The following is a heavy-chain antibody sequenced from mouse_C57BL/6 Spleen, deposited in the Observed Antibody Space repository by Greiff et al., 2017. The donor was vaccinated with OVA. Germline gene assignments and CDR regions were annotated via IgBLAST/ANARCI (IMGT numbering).Heavy chain of an antibody. CDR2: INPNNGGT. V-gene: IGHV1-26*01. D-gene: IGHD2-5*01. CDR1: GYTFTDYY. CDR3: AKGPYSNPYAMDY. J-gene: IGHJ4*01. Sequence: VQLQQSGPELVKPGASVKISCKASGYTFTDYYMNWVKQSHGKSLEWIGDINPNNGGTSYNQKFKGKATLTVDKSSSTAYMELRSLTSEDSAVYYCAKGPYSNPYAMDYWGQGTSVTVSS.